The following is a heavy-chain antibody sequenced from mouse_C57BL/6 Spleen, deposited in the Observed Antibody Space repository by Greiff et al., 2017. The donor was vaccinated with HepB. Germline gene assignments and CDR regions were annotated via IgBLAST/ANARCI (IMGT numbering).Heavy chain of an antibody. Sequence: QVQLQQSGAELARPGASVKLSCKASGYTFTSYGISWVKQRTGQGLEWIGEIYPRSGNTYYNEKFKGKATLTADKSSSIAYMELRSLTSEDSAVYFCARGRVITTVVATGSAMDYWGQGTSVTVSS. J-gene: IGHJ4*01. CDR1: GYTFTSYG. V-gene: IGHV1-81*01. CDR3: ARGRVITTVVATGSAMDY. CDR2: IYPRSGNT. D-gene: IGHD1-1*01.